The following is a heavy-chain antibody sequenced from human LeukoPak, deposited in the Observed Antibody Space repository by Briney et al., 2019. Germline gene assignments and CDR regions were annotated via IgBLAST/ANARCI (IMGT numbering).Heavy chain of an antibody. CDR3: ARDRAYCSGGSCYSGGMDV. Sequence: SQTLSLTCTVSGGSISSGGYYWSWIRQHPWKGLEWIGYIYYSGSTYYNPSLKSRVTISVDTSKNQFSLKLSSVTAADTAVYYCARDRAYCSGGSCYSGGMDVWGKGTTVTVSS. D-gene: IGHD2-15*01. J-gene: IGHJ6*04. CDR1: GGSISSGGYY. V-gene: IGHV4-31*03. CDR2: IYYSGST.